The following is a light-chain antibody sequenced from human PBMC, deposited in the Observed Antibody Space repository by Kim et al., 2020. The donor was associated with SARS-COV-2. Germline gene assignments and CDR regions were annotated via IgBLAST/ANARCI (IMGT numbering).Light chain of an antibody. Sequence: DIQMTQSPSTLSASVGDRVTITCRATESIGDWLAWYQQKPGKPPNLLIYKASNLESGVPSRFSGSGSGTEFTLTINSLQPEDFATYYSQQYHSHSYAFGQGTKLEI. J-gene: IGKJ2*01. CDR1: ESIGDW. V-gene: IGKV1-5*03. CDR3: QQYHSHSYA. CDR2: KAS.